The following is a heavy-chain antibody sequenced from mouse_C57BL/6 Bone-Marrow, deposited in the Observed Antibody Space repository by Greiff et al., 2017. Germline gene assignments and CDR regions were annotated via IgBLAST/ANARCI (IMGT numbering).Heavy chain of an antibody. V-gene: IGHV1-81*01. Sequence: VQLQQSGAELARPGASVKLSCKASGYTFTSYGISWVKQRTGQGLEWIGEIYPRSGNTYYNEKFKGKATLTADKSSSTAYMELRSLTSEDSAVYFCARLALTTVVAYYFDYWGQGTTLTVSS. CDR3: ARLALTTVVAYYFDY. CDR2: IYPRSGNT. D-gene: IGHD1-1*01. CDR1: GYTFTSYG. J-gene: IGHJ2*01.